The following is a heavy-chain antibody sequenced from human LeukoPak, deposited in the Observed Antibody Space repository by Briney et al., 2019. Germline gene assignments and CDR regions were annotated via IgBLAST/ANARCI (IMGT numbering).Heavy chain of an antibody. J-gene: IGHJ4*02. D-gene: IGHD6-19*01. CDR3: AKGRLLPDY. V-gene: IGHV3-23*01. CDR2: ISGNGSAT. CDR1: GFTFNNYI. Sequence: GGSLRLSCVASGFTFNNYILTWVRQAPGKGLEWVSSISGNGSATFYADSVKGRFTISRDNSKNTLYLQMNSLRAEDTAVYYRAKGRLLPDYWGQGALVTVSS.